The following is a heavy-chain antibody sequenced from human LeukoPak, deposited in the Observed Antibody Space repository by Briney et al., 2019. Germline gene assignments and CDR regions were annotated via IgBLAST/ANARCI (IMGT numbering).Heavy chain of an antibody. V-gene: IGHV5-51*01. CDR3: ARYGKSGTYSHGFDV. D-gene: IGHD3-10*01. CDR1: GYSFTGHW. CDR2: IYPGDSDT. J-gene: IGHJ3*01. Sequence: GESLKISCEAVGYSFTGHWIGWVRQMPGRGLEFMGTIYPGDSDTSYSPSFEGRISISVDKSMNTAYLQWSGLKASDTAMYDCARYGKSGTYSHGFDVWGQGKMVIVSS.